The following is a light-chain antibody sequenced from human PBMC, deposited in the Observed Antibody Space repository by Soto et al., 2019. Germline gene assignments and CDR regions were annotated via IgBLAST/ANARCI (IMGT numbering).Light chain of an antibody. CDR3: QQSGTSPPYT. CDR1: QSLSSTY. V-gene: IGKV3-20*01. J-gene: IGKJ2*01. CDR2: GAS. Sequence: EIVLTQSPGTLSLSPGERATLSCRASQSLSSTYLAWYQQKVGQSPRLLIYGASSRATGIPDRFSGSGSGTDFTLTISRLEPEDFGVYYCQQSGTSPPYTFGSGTKLDIK.